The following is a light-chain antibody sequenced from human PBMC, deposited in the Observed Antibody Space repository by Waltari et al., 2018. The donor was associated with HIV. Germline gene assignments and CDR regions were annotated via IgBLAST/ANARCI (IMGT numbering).Light chain of an antibody. CDR2: DND. CDR1: SSHLANTY. J-gene: IGLJ3*02. CDR3: GTWDSSLNAGV. V-gene: IGLV1-51*01. Sequence: QSMLTQPPSVSAAPGQKVPISCPGSSSHLANTYVSCYQHLPGAAPKLVIYDNDNRPSGIPDRCSGSKSGASATLVITGLQTGDEGDYYCGTWDSSLNAGVFGGGTKLTVL.